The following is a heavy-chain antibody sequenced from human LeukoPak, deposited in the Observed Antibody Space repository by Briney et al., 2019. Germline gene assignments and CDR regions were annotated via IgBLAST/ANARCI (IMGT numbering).Heavy chain of an antibody. CDR1: GFTFSSYG. D-gene: IGHD4-17*01. Sequence: PGGSLRLSCAASGFTFSSYGMHWVRQAPGKGLEWVAVIWYDGSNKYYADSVKGRFTISRDNSKNTLYLQMNSLRAEDTAVYYCARDFTDYGDHGAFDYWGQGTLVTVSS. V-gene: IGHV3-33*01. CDR2: IWYDGSNK. J-gene: IGHJ4*02. CDR3: ARDFTDYGDHGAFDY.